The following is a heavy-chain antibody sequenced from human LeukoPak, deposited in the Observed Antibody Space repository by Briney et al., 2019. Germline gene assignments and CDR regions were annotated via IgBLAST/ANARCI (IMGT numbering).Heavy chain of an antibody. CDR3: ARSSLYSSSWYFAY. D-gene: IGHD6-13*01. CDR1: GGSISSGDYY. Sequence: SQTLSLTCTVSGGSISSGDYYWSWIRQPPGKGLEWIGYIYYSGSTYYNPSLKSRVTISVYTSKNPFSLKLSSVTAADTAVYYCARSSLYSSSWYFAYWGQGTLVTVSS. CDR2: IYYSGST. V-gene: IGHV4-30-4*08. J-gene: IGHJ4*02.